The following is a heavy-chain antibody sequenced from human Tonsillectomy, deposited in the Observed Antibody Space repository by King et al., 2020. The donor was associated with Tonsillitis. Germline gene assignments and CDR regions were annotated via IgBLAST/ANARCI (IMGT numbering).Heavy chain of an antibody. CDR3: ARDGSNGDYLRTTGFDI. V-gene: IGHV4-31*03. CDR1: GGSISSGGYY. J-gene: IGHJ3*02. Sequence: VQLQESGPGLVKPSQTLSLTCTVSGGSISSGGYYWTWIRQHPGKGLEWIGNIYSTGSTNYSPSLKSRLTISVDTSKNQFSLRLTSVTAADTAVYYCARDGSNGDYLRTTGFDIWGQGTMVTVSS. CDR2: IYSTGST. D-gene: IGHD4-17*01.